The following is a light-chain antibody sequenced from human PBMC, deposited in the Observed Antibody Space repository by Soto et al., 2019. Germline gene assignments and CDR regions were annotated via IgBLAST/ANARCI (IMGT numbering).Light chain of an antibody. CDR2: EVN. CDR1: SSDVGGYNF. CDR3: SSYAGSNNFVV. J-gene: IGLJ2*01. V-gene: IGLV2-8*01. Sequence: QSALTQPPSASGSPGQSVTISCTGTSSDVGGYNFVSWYQRHPGKAPKLIIFEVNKRPSGVPDRFSASKSGNTASLTVSGLQTEDEADYYCSSYAGSNNFVVFGGGTKVTVL.